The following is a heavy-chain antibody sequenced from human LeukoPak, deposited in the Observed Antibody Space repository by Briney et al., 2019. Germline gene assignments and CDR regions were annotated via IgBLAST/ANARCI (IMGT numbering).Heavy chain of an antibody. Sequence: SVKVSCKASGGTFSSYAISWVRQAPGQGLEWMGGIIPIFGTANYAQKFQGRVTITTGESTSTAYMELSSLRSEDTAVYYCARAIWGTVYFDYWGQGTLVTVSS. CDR1: GGTFSSYA. CDR2: IIPIFGTA. J-gene: IGHJ4*02. V-gene: IGHV1-69*05. D-gene: IGHD3-16*01. CDR3: ARAIWGTVYFDY.